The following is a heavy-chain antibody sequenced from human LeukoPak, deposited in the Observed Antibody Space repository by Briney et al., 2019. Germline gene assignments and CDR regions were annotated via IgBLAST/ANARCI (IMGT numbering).Heavy chain of an antibody. V-gene: IGHV4-38-2*02. CDR2: IYHSGST. CDR3: ARNIPHGDNKGDLDY. Sequence: TSETLSLTCTVSGYSISSGYYWGWIRQPPGKGLEWIGSIYHSGSTYYNPSLKSRVTISVDTSKNQFSLKLSSVTAADTAVYYCARNIPHGDNKGDLDYWGQGTLVTVSS. D-gene: IGHD4-17*01. CDR1: GYSISSGYY. J-gene: IGHJ4*02.